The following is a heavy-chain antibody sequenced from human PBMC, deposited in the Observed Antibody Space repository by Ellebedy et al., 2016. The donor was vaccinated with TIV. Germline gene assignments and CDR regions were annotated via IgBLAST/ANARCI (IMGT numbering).Heavy chain of an antibody. CDR3: ARATAGFDY. V-gene: IGHV3-13*01. J-gene: IGHJ4*02. D-gene: IGHD1-14*01. CDR1: GFTFSSYD. CDR2: IGAAGDT. Sequence: GESLNISCAASGFTFSSYDMHWVRQGSGNGLEWVSIIGAAGDTYYAGFVKGRVAISRENAKNSLYLQLNNVRVGDTAVYYCARATAGFDYWGQGTLVTVSS.